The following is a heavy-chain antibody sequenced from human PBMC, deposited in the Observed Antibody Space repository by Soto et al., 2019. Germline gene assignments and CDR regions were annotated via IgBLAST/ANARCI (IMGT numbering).Heavy chain of an antibody. D-gene: IGHD6-13*01. J-gene: IGHJ5*02. CDR1: RFTFSIYW. V-gene: IGHV3-74*01. CDR3: VRGPSGQLGNWFDP. CDR2: VSSDGSSR. Sequence: EVQLVESGGGLVQPGGSLRLSCAASRFTFSIYWMHWVRQAPGKGLVWVSRVSSDGSSRDYADSVKGRFTISRDNAKNTLYLQMNSLRDEDTAVYYCVRGPSGQLGNWFDPWGQGTLVTVSS.